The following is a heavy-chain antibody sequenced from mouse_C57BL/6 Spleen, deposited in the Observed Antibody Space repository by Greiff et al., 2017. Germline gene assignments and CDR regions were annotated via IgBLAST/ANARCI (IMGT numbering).Heavy chain of an antibody. CDR3: ARWDSSGLDY. J-gene: IGHJ2*01. Sequence: LVESGAELVRPGASVKLSCKASGYTFTDYYINWVKQRPGQGLEWIARIYPGSGNTYYNEKFKGKATLTAEKSSSTAYMQLSSLTSEDSAVYFCARWDSSGLDYWGQGTTLTVSS. CDR1: GYTFTDYY. D-gene: IGHD3-2*02. V-gene: IGHV1-76*01. CDR2: IYPGSGNT.